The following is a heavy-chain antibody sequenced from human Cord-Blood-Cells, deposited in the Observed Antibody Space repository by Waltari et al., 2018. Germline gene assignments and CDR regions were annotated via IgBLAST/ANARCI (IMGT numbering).Heavy chain of an antibody. Sequence: QLQLQESGPGLVKPSETLSLTCTVSGGSISSSSYYWRWIRQPPAKGLEWIGSIYYSGITYYNPSLKSRVTISVDTSKNQFSLKLSSVTAADTAVYYCARRFPYYDFWSGYYDAFDIWGQGTMVTVSS. V-gene: IGHV4-39*01. CDR1: GGSISSSSYY. D-gene: IGHD3-3*01. CDR3: ARRFPYYDFWSGYYDAFDI. CDR2: IYYSGIT. J-gene: IGHJ3*02.